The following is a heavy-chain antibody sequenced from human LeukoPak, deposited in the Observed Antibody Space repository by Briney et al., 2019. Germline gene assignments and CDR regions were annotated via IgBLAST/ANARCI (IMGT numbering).Heavy chain of an antibody. CDR2: IIPIFGTA. V-gene: IGHV1-69*01. Sequence: SVKVSCKASGGTFSSYAISWVRQAPGQGLERMGGIIPIFGTANYAQKFQGRVTITADESTSTAYMELSSLRSEDTAVYYCARDRWVIVPAAIGDYYYYYYMDVWGKGTTVTVSS. CDR3: ARDRWVIVPAAIGDYYYYYYMDV. D-gene: IGHD2-2*02. J-gene: IGHJ6*03. CDR1: GGTFSSYA.